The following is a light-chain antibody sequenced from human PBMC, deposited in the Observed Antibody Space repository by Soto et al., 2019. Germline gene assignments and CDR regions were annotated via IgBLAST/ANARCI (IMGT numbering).Light chain of an antibody. CDR3: SSYTNSRTYV. CDR1: SSDVGGYNY. J-gene: IGLJ1*01. CDR2: DVS. V-gene: IGLV2-14*01. Sequence: QSALTQPASVSGSPGQSITISCTGTSSDVGGYNYVSWYQQHPGKAPKLMIYDVSNRPSGVSNRFSGSKSGNTASLTISGLQAEDEADYYCSSYTNSRTYVFATGTKVTVL.